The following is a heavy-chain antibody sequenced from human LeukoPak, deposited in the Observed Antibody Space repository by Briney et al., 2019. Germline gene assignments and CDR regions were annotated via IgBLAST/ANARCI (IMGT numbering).Heavy chain of an antibody. Sequence: GGSLRLSCVASGLIFHDYAMHWVRQAPGKGLEWVSLISADGGSTFYADSVRGRFSISRDNSKNSLYLQMNSLRTEDTAMYYCAKESGKFDYWGQGTLVAVSS. CDR2: ISADGGST. V-gene: IGHV3-43*02. J-gene: IGHJ4*02. CDR3: AKESGKFDY. CDR1: GLIFHDYA.